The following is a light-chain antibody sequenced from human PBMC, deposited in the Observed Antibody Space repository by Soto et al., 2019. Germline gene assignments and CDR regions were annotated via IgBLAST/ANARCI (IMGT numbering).Light chain of an antibody. CDR2: GAS. CDR1: QSVSSN. Sequence: EIVMTQSPATLSVSPGERATLSCRASQSVSSNLAWYQQKPGQAPRRLIYGASTRATGIPARFSGSGSGTEFTLTISSLQSEDFAVYYCQQYSNSPRTFGQGTKVEIK. CDR3: QQYSNSPRT. J-gene: IGKJ1*01. V-gene: IGKV3-15*01.